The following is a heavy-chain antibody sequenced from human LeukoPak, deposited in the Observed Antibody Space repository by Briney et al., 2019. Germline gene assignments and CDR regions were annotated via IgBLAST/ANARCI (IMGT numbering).Heavy chain of an antibody. CDR3: ARAVTGDFSDFDY. D-gene: IGHD7-27*01. CDR1: GFTFSSYA. Sequence: PGGSLRLSCAASGFTFSSYAMHWVRQAPGKGLEWVAVISYDGSNKYYADSVKGRFTISRDNSKNTLYLQMNSLRAEDTAVYYCARAVTGDFSDFDYWGQGTLVTVSS. V-gene: IGHV3-30-3*01. J-gene: IGHJ4*02. CDR2: ISYDGSNK.